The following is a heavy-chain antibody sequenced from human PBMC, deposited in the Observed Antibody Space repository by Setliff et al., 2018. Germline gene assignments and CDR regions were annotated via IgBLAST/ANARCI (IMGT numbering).Heavy chain of an antibody. V-gene: IGHV4-39*01. D-gene: IGHD6-13*01. CDR2: IYYSGST. CDR3: ARRGMSSSWFQGYFDY. CDR1: GGSISSSSYY. J-gene: IGHJ4*02. Sequence: SETLSLTCTVSGGSISSSSYYWGWIRQPPGKGLEWIGSIYYSGSTYYNPSLKSRVTXXXXTSXXXXXXXXXXXXXXXXXXXYXARRGMSSSWFQGYFDYWGQGTLVTVSS.